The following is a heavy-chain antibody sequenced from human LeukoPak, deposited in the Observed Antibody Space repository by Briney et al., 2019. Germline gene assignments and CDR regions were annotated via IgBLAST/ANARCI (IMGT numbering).Heavy chain of an antibody. J-gene: IGHJ4*02. CDR2: INPNSGGT. Sequence: ASVKVSCKASGYTFTGYYMHWVRQAPGQGLEWMGWINPNSGGTNYAQKFQGRVTMTRGTSISTAYMELSRLRSDDTAVYYCARDGIAAAGQSDYWGQGTLVTVSS. CDR1: GYTFTGYY. D-gene: IGHD6-13*01. V-gene: IGHV1-2*02. CDR3: ARDGIAAAGQSDY.